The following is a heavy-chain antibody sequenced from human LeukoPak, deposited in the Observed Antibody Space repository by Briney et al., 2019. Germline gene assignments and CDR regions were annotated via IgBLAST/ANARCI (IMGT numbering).Heavy chain of an antibody. CDR1: GFTFSTYT. V-gene: IGHV3-21*01. Sequence: PGRSLRLSCAASGFTFSTYTMNWVRQAPGKGLEWVSSISGSSSYIYYADSVKGRFTISRDNAKNSLYLQMNSLRAEDTAVYYCARDPYYYDSSGYYYGMDVWGQGTTVTVSS. CDR2: ISGSSSYI. CDR3: ARDPYYYDSSGYYYGMDV. J-gene: IGHJ6*02. D-gene: IGHD3-22*01.